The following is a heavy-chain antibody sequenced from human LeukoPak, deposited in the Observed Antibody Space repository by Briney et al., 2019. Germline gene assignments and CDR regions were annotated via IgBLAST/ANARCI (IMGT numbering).Heavy chain of an antibody. CDR2: IYSGGST. CDR3: AGFAAPGYYYYCGLDV. V-gene: IGHV3-66*01. J-gene: IGHJ6*02. D-gene: IGHD3-9*01. CDR1: GFTGSSNY. Sequence: GGSLRLSSAASGFTGSSNYMSWVPPAPGKGLEWGSVIYSGGSTYQADSVKGRVTISTANSKTTLYLLMNSTADEATAGYYVAGFAAPGYYYYCGLDVWGQGTTVTVSS.